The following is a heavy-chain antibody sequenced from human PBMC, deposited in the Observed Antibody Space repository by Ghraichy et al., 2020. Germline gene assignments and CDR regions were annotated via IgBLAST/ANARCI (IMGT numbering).Heavy chain of an antibody. D-gene: IGHD4-17*01. J-gene: IGHJ5*02. CDR2: ISYDGSNK. V-gene: IGHV3-30-3*01. CDR3: ARQNDYGDYGGNWFDP. CDR1: GFTFSSYA. Sequence: SCAASGFTFSSYAMHWVRQAPGKGLEWVAVISYDGSNKYYADSVKGRFTISRDNSKNTLYLQMNSLRAEDTAVYYCARQNDYGDYGGNWFDPWGQGTLVTVSS.